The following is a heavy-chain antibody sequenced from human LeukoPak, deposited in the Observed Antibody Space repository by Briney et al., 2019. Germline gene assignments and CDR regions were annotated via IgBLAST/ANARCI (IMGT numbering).Heavy chain of an antibody. V-gene: IGHV4-39*07. CDR1: GGSITSSSHH. CDR3: ARDSGTTGEVKFDP. CDR2: IYYSGTT. J-gene: IGHJ5*02. D-gene: IGHD3-10*01. Sequence: SETLSLTCTVSGGSITSSSHHWGWLRQPPGKGLEWIGSIYYSGTTYYKPSLKSRVTMSVDTSKNQFSLKLSSVTAADTAGYYCARDSGTTGEVKFDPWGQGTLVTVSS.